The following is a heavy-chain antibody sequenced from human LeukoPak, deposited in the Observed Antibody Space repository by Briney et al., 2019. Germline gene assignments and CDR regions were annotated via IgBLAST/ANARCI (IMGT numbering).Heavy chain of an antibody. J-gene: IGHJ3*02. D-gene: IGHD6-13*01. Sequence: SEALSLTCTVSGGPISSGGYYWSWIRQHPGKGLEWIGYIYYSGSTYYNPSLKSRVTISVDTSKNQFSLKLSSVTAADTAVYYCAREGSGSWSQLDAFDIWGQGTMVTVSS. CDR3: AREGSGSWSQLDAFDI. CDR2: IYYSGST. V-gene: IGHV4-31*03. CDR1: GGPISSGGYY.